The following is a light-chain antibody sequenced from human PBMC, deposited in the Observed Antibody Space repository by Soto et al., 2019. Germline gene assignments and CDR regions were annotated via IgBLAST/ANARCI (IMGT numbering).Light chain of an antibody. CDR2: AAS. CDR3: QQSYTTPWT. J-gene: IGKJ1*01. V-gene: IGKV1-39*01. CDR1: QSITTY. Sequence: DIQMTQSPSSLSASVGDRVIITCRASQSITTYLNWYQQKLGKAPKLLTYAASSLQSGVPSRFSGSGSGTDFTLTINSLQPEDFANYYCQQSYTTPWTFGQGTKVEI.